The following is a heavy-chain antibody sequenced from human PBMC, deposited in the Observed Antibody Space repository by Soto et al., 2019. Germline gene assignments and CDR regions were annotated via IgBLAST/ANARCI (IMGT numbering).Heavy chain of an antibody. Sequence: QPXGSLRRACSASGFTFSSYAMSWVRQAPGKGLEWVSAISGSGGSTYYADSVKGRFTISRDNSKNTLYLQMNSLRAEDTAVYYCAKDSGSGGSDYWGQGTLVTVSS. CDR2: ISGSGGST. V-gene: IGHV3-23*01. D-gene: IGHD1-26*01. J-gene: IGHJ4*02. CDR1: GFTFSSYA. CDR3: AKDSGSGGSDY.